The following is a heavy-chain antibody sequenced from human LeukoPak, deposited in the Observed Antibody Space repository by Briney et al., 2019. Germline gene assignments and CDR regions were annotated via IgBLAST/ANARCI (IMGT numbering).Heavy chain of an antibody. V-gene: IGHV4/OR15-8*02. CDR1: GGPISGTNW. CDR2: ISLAGQT. CDR3: SRESGPFCPFGY. Sequence: SETLSLTCGVSGGPISGTNWWSWVRQPPGQGLEWIGEISLAGQTNYNPSLNGQVTMSLDKSSNQLSLHLTSVTAADTATYYCSRESGPFCPFGYWGQGTLVIVSS. J-gene: IGHJ4*02. D-gene: IGHD1-26*01.